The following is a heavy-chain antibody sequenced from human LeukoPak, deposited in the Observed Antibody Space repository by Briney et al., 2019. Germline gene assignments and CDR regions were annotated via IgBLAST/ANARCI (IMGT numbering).Heavy chain of an antibody. CDR3: ARVGDGYNSWSGLDY. V-gene: IGHV4-61*02. D-gene: IGHD5-24*01. Sequence: PSETLSLTCTVSGGSISSSNYYWSWIRQPAGKGLEWIGRIYTSGSTNYNPSLKSRVTMSVDTSKNQFSLKLSSVTAADTAVYYCARVGDGYNSWSGLDYWGQGTLVTVSS. J-gene: IGHJ4*02. CDR1: GGSISSSNYY. CDR2: IYTSGST.